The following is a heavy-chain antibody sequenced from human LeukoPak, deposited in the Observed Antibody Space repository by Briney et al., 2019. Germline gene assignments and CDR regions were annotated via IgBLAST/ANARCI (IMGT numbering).Heavy chain of an antibody. D-gene: IGHD1-14*01. Sequence: GGSLKLSCAPSGLAFNSIVVRRVGQAPGKGLEWVSAISGSGGSTYYADSVKGRSTISRDNSKNPLSLQMNSLRAEDAAVYSCATYGLVGAGGNHEASYIPRQGTMVTVSS. CDR3: ATYGLVGAGGNHEASYI. CDR2: ISGSGGST. J-gene: IGHJ3*02. V-gene: IGHV3-23*01. CDR1: GLAFNSIV.